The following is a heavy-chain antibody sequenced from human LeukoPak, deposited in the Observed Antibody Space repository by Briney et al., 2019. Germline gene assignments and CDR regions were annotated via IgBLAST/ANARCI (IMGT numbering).Heavy chain of an antibody. J-gene: IGHJ4*02. D-gene: IGHD1-20*01. Sequence: GGSLRLSCAASGFSFINAWMSWVRQAPGKGLEWASAISGSGVSTYYADSMKGRFTISRDNSKNTLYLQMNSLRAEDTAIYYCAKDPRITGTTYFDYWGQGTLVTVSS. CDR2: ISGSGVST. CDR3: AKDPRITGTTYFDY. CDR1: GFSFINAW. V-gene: IGHV3-23*01.